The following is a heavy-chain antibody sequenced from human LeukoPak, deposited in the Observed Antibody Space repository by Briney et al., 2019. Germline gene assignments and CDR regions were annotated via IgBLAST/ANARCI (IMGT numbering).Heavy chain of an antibody. Sequence: ASVKVSCKASGYTFTGYYMLWVRQAPGQGLEWMGWINPNSGGTNYAQKFQGRVTMTRDTSISTAYMELSRLRSDDTAVYYCARDLRAYGSGRLRQLSFDYWGQGTLVTVSS. V-gene: IGHV1-2*02. CDR2: INPNSGGT. CDR1: GYTFTGYY. D-gene: IGHD3-10*01. CDR3: ARDLRAYGSGRLRQLSFDY. J-gene: IGHJ4*02.